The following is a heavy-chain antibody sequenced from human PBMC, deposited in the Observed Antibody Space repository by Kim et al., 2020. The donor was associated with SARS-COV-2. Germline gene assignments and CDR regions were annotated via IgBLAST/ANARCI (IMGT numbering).Heavy chain of an antibody. CDR2: ISYDGSTK. D-gene: IGHD1-26*01. CDR1: GFTFSSYA. CDR3: ARTYSGSYWYNWFDP. V-gene: IGHV3-30-3*01. J-gene: IGHJ5*02. Sequence: GGSLRLSCAASGFTFSSYAMHWVRQAPGKGLEWVAVISYDGSTKYYADSVKGRFTISRDNSKNTLYLQMNSLRAEDTAVYYCARTYSGSYWYNWFDPWGQGTLDTVSS.